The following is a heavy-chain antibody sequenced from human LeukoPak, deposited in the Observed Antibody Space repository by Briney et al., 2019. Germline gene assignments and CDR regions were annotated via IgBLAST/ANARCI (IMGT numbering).Heavy chain of an antibody. Sequence: RPSETLSLTCAVSGGSISSSNWWSWVRQPPGKGLEWIGSIYHSGSTYYNPSLKSRVTISVDTSKNQFSLKLSSVTAADTAVYYCARDGETYYDILTGYRNKKPLDYWGQGTLVTVSS. CDR3: ARDGETYYDILTGYRNKKPLDY. CDR2: IYHSGST. D-gene: IGHD3-9*01. V-gene: IGHV4-4*02. J-gene: IGHJ4*02. CDR1: GGSISSSNW.